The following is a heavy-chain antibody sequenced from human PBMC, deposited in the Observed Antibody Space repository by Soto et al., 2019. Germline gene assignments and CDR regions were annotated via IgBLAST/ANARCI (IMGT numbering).Heavy chain of an antibody. J-gene: IGHJ4*02. V-gene: IGHV1-18*01. D-gene: IGHD3-10*01. CDR2: ISAYNGNT. CDR1: GYTFTSYG. CDR3: ARATRPNAVRGVIVYFDY. Sequence: GASVKVSCKASGYTFTSYGISWVRQAPGQGLEWMGWISAYNGNTNYAQKLQGRVTMTTDTSTSTAYMELRSLRSDDTAVYYCARATRPNAVRGVIVYFDYWGQGTLVTVSS.